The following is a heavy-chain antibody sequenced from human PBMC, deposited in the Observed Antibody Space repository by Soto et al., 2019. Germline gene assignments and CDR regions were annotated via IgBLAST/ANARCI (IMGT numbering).Heavy chain of an antibody. CDR3: ARGINYYDSSGPPLYYGMDV. Sequence: VASVKVSCKASGYTFTCYGISWVRQAPGQGLEWMGWISAYIGNTNYAQKFQGRVTITTDESTSTAYMELSSLRSEDTAVYYCARGINYYDSSGPPLYYGMDVWGQGTTVTVSS. V-gene: IGHV1-18*01. D-gene: IGHD3-22*01. J-gene: IGHJ6*02. CDR2: ISAYIGNT. CDR1: GYTFTCYG.